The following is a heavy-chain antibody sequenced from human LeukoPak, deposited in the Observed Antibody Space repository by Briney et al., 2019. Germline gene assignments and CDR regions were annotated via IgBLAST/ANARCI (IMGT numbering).Heavy chain of an antibody. CDR1: GVTFSNHA. CDR3: ATRPASETYYAVFDY. J-gene: IGHJ4*02. Sequence: GGSPRLSCAASGVTFSNHAMSWVRQAPGKGLEWVSGITGSGGSTYHAESVKGRFTNSRDNSKNTLYLEMNSLRAEDTAVYFCATRPASETYYAVFDYWGQGTLVTVSS. CDR2: ITGSGGST. V-gene: IGHV3-23*01. D-gene: IGHD1-26*01.